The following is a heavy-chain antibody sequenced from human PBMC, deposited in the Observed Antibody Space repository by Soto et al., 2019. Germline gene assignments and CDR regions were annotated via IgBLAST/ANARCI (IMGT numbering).Heavy chain of an antibody. CDR3: ARKAYYYDSSGYPPLEP. D-gene: IGHD3-22*01. CDR1: GYSFTTYW. J-gene: IGHJ5*02. CDR2: IDPTDSYT. Sequence: GESLKISCQASGYSFTTYWISWVRQMPGKGLECMGRIDPTDSYTDYGPSFEGHVTMSVDTSISTAYMELSSLRSEDTAVYYCARKAYYYDSSGYPPLEPWGQGTLVTVSS. V-gene: IGHV5-10-1*01.